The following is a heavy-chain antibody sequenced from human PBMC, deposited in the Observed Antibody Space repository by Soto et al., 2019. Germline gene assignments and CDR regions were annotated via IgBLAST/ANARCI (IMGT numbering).Heavy chain of an antibody. Sequence: QVQLQESGPGLVKPSGTLSLTCAVSGGSISSSNWWSWVRQPPGKGLEWIGEIYHSGSTNYNPSLKSRVTISVDTSKNQFSLKLSSVTAADTAVYYCARDAYTEQQLVRGWFDPWGQGTLVTVSS. J-gene: IGHJ5*02. V-gene: IGHV4-4*02. CDR2: IYHSGST. CDR1: GGSISSSNW. CDR3: ARDAYTEQQLVRGWFDP. D-gene: IGHD6-13*01.